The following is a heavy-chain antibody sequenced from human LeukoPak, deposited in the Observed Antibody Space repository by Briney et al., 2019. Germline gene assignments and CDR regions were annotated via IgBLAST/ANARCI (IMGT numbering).Heavy chain of an antibody. J-gene: IGHJ6*03. Sequence: PSETLSLTCTVSGGSISSSSYYWGWIRQPPGKGLEWIGSIYYSGSTYYNPSLKSRVTISVDTSKNQFSLKLSSVTAADTAVYYCARAISRDRYCSSTSCYYYYMDVWGIGTTVTVSS. CDR1: GGSISSSSYY. V-gene: IGHV4-39*01. CDR2: IYYSGST. CDR3: ARAISRDRYCSSTSCYYYYMDV. D-gene: IGHD2-2*01.